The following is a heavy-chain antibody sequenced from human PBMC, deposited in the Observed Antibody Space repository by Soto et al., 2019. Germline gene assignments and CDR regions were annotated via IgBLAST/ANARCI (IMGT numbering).Heavy chain of an antibody. CDR3: ARHLNYWSGNYYYYGMDV. Sequence: PGESLKISCKGSGYSFTSYWIGWVRQMPGKGLEWMGIIYPGDSDTRYSPSFQGQVTISADKSISTAYLQWSSLKASDTAMYYCARHLNYWSGNYYYYGMDVWGQGTTVTVSS. V-gene: IGHV5-51*01. CDR1: GYSFTSYW. CDR2: IYPGDSDT. D-gene: IGHD3-3*01. J-gene: IGHJ6*02.